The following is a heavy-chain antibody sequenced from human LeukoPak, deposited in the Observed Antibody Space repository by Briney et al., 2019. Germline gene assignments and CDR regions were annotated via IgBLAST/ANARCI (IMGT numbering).Heavy chain of an antibody. CDR3: ARHPLPRWGFDY. CDR1: GYSISSGYY. D-gene: IGHD1-26*01. Sequence: SETLSLTCAVSGYSISSGYYWSWIRQPPGKGLEWIGEINHSGSTNYNPSLKSRVTISVDTSKNQFSLKLSSVTAADTAVYYCARHPLPRWGFDYWGQGTLVTASS. V-gene: IGHV4-34*01. J-gene: IGHJ4*02. CDR2: INHSGST.